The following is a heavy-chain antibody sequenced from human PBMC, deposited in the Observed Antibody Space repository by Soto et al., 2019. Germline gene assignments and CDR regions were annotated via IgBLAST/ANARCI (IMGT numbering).Heavy chain of an antibody. CDR1: GFTVSSNY. CDR3: ARGDSGSGYFDY. V-gene: IGHV3-53*01. D-gene: IGHD1-26*01. J-gene: IGHJ4*02. CDR2: IYYGGTT. Sequence: EVQLVESGGGLIQPGGSLRLSCAASGFTVSSNYMSWVRQAPGKGLEWVSVIYYGGTTHYADSVKGRFTISRDNSKNTLFLQMNSLRAEDTAVYYCARGDSGSGYFDYWGRGTLVTVSS.